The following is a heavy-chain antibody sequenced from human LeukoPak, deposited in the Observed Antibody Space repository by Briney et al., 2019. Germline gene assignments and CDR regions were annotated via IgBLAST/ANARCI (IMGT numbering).Heavy chain of an antibody. CDR3: ARPRYYDSSGYQY. V-gene: IGHV5-51*01. J-gene: IGHJ4*02. D-gene: IGHD3-22*01. Sequence: LGDSLKISCKGSGYRFTSYWIGWVRQMPGKGLEWMGIIYPGDSDTRYSPSFQGQVTISADKSISTAYLQWSSLKASDTAMYYCARPRYYDSSGYQYWGQGTLVTVSS. CDR1: GYRFTSYW. CDR2: IYPGDSDT.